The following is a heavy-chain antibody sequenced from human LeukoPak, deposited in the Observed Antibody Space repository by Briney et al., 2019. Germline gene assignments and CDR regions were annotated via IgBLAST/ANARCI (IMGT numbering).Heavy chain of an antibody. CDR2: ISGSGGST. J-gene: IGHJ4*02. D-gene: IGHD3-10*01. CDR3: AKDGFKGMVRDTDY. V-gene: IGHV3-23*01. Sequence: GGSLRLSCAASGFTFSSYAMSWVRQAPGKGLEWVSAISGSGGSTYYADSVKGRFTISRDNSKNTLYLQMNSLRAEDTAVYYCAKDGFKGMVRDTDYWGQGTLVTVSS. CDR1: GFTFSSYA.